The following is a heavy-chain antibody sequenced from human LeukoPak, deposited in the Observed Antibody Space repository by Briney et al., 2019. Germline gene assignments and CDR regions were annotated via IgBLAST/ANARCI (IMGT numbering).Heavy chain of an antibody. CDR2: VDRNGNDA. Sequence: PGGSLRLSCAASGFNFNDYGMSWVRQAPGKGLEWVSGVDRNGNDAGYGDSVKGRFTISKDNGAKSLFLQMSSVRVEDTAIYYCARGRDWLDPWGQGILVTVSS. CDR1: GFNFNDYG. CDR3: ARGRDWLDP. V-gene: IGHV3-20*04. J-gene: IGHJ5*02.